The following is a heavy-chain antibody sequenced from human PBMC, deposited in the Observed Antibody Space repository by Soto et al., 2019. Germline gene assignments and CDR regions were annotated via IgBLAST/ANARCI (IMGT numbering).Heavy chain of an antibody. Sequence: EVQLVESGGGLVQPGGSLRLSCAASGFTFSTYSMNWVRQAPGKGLEWVSHISSSSSPIYYADTVKGRFTISRDNVKNSMYLQMNSLRDECTAVSYCARVRGYSYGYGDVWGQGTTVTVSS. CDR2: ISSSSSPI. D-gene: IGHD5-18*01. CDR3: ARVRGYSYGYGDV. J-gene: IGHJ6*02. V-gene: IGHV3-48*02. CDR1: GFTFSTYS.